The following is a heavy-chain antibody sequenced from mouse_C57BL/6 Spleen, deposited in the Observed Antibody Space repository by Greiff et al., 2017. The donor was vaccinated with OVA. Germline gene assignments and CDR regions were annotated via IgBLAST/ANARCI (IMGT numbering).Heavy chain of an antibody. CDR3: ARSYYDYDGWYFDV. Sequence: VKVVESGAELVRPGASVKLSCKASGYTFTDYYINWVKQRPGQGLEWIARIYPGSGNTYYNEKFKGKATLTAEKSSSTAYMQLSSLTSEDSAVYFCARSYYDYDGWYFDVWGTGTTVTVSS. D-gene: IGHD2-4*01. V-gene: IGHV1-76*01. CDR2: IYPGSGNT. J-gene: IGHJ1*03. CDR1: GYTFTDYY.